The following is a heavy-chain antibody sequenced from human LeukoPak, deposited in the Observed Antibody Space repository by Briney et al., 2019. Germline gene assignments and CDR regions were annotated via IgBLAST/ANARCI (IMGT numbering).Heavy chain of an antibody. CDR2: ISSDGFNK. CDR1: GFTFSNYC. CDR3: ARDSSHCSSTSCYLDY. V-gene: IGHV3-30*03. D-gene: IGHD2-2*01. Sequence: PGRSLRLSCAASGFTFSNYCMHWVRQAPGKGLEWVAVISSDGFNKYYADSVKGRFTMSRDNSENTQYLQMDSLRAEDTAVYYCARDSSHCSSTSCYLDYWGQGTLVTVSS. J-gene: IGHJ4*02.